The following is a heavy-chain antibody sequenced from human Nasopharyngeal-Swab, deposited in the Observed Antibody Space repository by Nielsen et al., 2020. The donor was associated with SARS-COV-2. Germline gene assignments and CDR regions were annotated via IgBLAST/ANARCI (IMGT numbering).Heavy chain of an antibody. Sequence: WIRQPPGKGLEWIGYIYYSRSTNYNPSLKSRVTISVDTSKNQFSLKLSSVTAADTAVYYCAREGPAIWFGEYETSKSGMDVWGQGTTVTVSS. CDR3: AREGPAIWFGEYETSKSGMDV. D-gene: IGHD3-10*01. CDR2: IYYSRST. J-gene: IGHJ6*02. V-gene: IGHV4-59*01.